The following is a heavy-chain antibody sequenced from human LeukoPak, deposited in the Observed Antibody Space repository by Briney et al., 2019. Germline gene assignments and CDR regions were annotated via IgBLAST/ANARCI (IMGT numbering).Heavy chain of an antibody. Sequence: GGSLRLSCAASGFTVSSNYMSWVRQAPGKGLEWVSVIYSGGSTYYADSVKGRFTISRDNSKNTLYLQMNSLRAEDTAVYYCASLGRWLQFDYWGQGTLVTVSS. V-gene: IGHV3-53*01. CDR2: IYSGGST. CDR1: GFTVSSNY. D-gene: IGHD5-24*01. J-gene: IGHJ4*02. CDR3: ASLGRWLQFDY.